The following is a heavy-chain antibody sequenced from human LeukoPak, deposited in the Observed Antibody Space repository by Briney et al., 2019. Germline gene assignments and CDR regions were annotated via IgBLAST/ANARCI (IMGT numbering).Heavy chain of an antibody. CDR2: ISAYNGNT. D-gene: IGHD2-15*01. CDR3: ARGPYCSGGTCYSQYFDY. CDR1: GYTFTSYG. Sequence: GASVTVSCKASGYTFTSYGISWVRQAPGQGLEWMGWISAYNGNTNYAQKLQGRVTMTTDTSTSTAYMEPRSLRSDDTAVYYCARGPYCSGGTCYSQYFDYWGQGTLVTVSS. J-gene: IGHJ4*02. V-gene: IGHV1-18*01.